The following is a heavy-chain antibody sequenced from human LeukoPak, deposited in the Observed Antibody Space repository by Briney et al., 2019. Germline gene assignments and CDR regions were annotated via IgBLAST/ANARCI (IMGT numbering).Heavy chain of an antibody. D-gene: IGHD3-3*01. CDR3: ARQPPYYDFWSGYYYFDY. CDR1: GFTFSDYY. V-gene: IGHV4-59*08. J-gene: IGHJ4*02. Sequence: GSLRLSCAASGFTFSDYYMSWIRQPPGKGLEWIGYIYYSGSTNYNPSLKSRVTISVDTSKNQFSLKLSSVTAADTAVYYCARQPPYYDFWSGYYYFDYWGQGTLVTVSS. CDR2: IYYSGST.